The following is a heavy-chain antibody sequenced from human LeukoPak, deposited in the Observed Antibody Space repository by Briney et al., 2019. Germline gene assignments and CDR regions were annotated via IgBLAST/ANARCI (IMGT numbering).Heavy chain of an antibody. CDR3: ARDDVTTGGAIDY. CDR2: INPNSGGT. Sequence: ASVKVSCKASGYTFTGYYMHWVRQAPGQGLEWMGWINPNSGGTNYAQKFQGRVTMTRDTSISIAYMELSRLRSDDTAAYYCARDDVTTGGAIDYWGQGTLVTVSS. V-gene: IGHV1-2*02. J-gene: IGHJ4*02. D-gene: IGHD4-17*01. CDR1: GYTFTGYY.